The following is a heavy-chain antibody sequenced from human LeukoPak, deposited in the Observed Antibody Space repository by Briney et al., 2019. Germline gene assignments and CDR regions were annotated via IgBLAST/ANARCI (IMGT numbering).Heavy chain of an antibody. V-gene: IGHV4-34*01. Sequence: PSETLSLTCAVYGGSFSGYYWSWIRQPPGKGLEWIGEINHSGSTNYNPSLKSRVTISVDTSKNQFSLKLSSVTAADTAVYYCARARPFDPWGQGTLVTVSS. CDR1: GGSFSGYY. J-gene: IGHJ5*02. CDR2: INHSGST. CDR3: ARARPFDP.